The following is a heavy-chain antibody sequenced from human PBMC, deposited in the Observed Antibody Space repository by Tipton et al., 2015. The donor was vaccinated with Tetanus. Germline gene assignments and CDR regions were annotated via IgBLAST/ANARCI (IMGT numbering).Heavy chain of an antibody. CDR1: GGSVRSGSYY. Sequence: TLSLTCTVSGGSVRSGSYYRNWIRQPPGKGLEWIGYISYSGSTNSNYSLKSRITISQDTSKNQFSLKLTSVTAADTAVYYCARANYDFPKKGPFDSWGQGTQVTVSS. J-gene: IGHJ4*02. CDR2: ISYSGST. CDR3: ARANYDFPKKGPFDS. V-gene: IGHV4-61*01. D-gene: IGHD3-3*01.